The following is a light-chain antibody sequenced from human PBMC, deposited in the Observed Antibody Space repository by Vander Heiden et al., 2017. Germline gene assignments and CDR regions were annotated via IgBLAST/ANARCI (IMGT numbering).Light chain of an antibody. Sequence: DIQMTQSPPSLSASLGDRVTITCRASQTIADYLNWYQQKREKAPKLLIVAASTLASGVPSRFSGSGSGTEFTLTISRLQPEDFAVYYCQQSDSSPLTVGGGTKVDIK. V-gene: IGKV1-39*01. CDR3: QQSDSSPLT. CDR2: AAS. CDR1: QTIADY. J-gene: IGKJ4*01.